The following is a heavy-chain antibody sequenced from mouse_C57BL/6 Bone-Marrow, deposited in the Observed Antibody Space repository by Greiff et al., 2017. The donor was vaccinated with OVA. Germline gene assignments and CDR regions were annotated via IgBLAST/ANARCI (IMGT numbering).Heavy chain of an antibody. Sequence: LVESGPELVKPGASVKISCKASGYSFTAYNMNWVKQSNGKSLEWIGVINPNYGTTSYNQKFKGKATLTVDQSSSTAYMELNSLTSEDSAVYYCASCGYYLHWYFEGWGTGTTVTVSS. CDR1: GYSFTAYN. CDR3: ASCGYYLHWYFEG. CDR2: INPNYGTT. D-gene: IGHD2-3*01. J-gene: IGHJ1*03. V-gene: IGHV1-39*01.